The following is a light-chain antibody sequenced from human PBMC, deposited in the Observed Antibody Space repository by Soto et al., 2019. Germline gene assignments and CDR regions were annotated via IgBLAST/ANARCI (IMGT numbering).Light chain of an antibody. CDR2: DAS. CDR3: QQYNNWLWT. V-gene: IGKV3-15*01. CDR1: QSVSRN. Sequence: EIVMTQSPATLSVSPGERATLSCSASQSVSRNVAWYQQKPGQAPRLLIHDASTRATGISVRFSGSGSGTEFTLTISSLQSEDFAVYYCQQYNNWLWTFGQGTKVEIK. J-gene: IGKJ1*01.